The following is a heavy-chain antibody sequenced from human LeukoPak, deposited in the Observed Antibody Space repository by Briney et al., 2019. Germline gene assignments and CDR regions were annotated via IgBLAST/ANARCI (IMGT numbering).Heavy chain of an antibody. V-gene: IGHV1-18*01. Sequence: ASVKVSCKASGYTFTSYGICWVRQAPGQGLECMGWISAYNGNTNYAQKLQGRVTMTTDTSTSTAYMELRSLRSDDTAVYYCARGDYYYDSSGYYYFDYWGQGTLVTVSS. J-gene: IGHJ4*02. CDR3: ARGDYYYDSSGYYYFDY. CDR1: GYTFTSYG. CDR2: ISAYNGNT. D-gene: IGHD3-22*01.